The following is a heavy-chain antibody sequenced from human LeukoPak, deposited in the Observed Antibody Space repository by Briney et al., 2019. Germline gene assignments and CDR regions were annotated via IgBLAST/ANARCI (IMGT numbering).Heavy chain of an antibody. J-gene: IGHJ6*02. Sequence: PGGSLRLSCAVSGFTFSTYSMNWVHQAPGKALECVSYISSSSSTIYYADSVKGRFTISRDNAKNSLYLQMNSLRDEDTAVYYCARVHIPYDFWSGYWDWYYYGMDVWGQGTTVTVSS. CDR3: ARVHIPYDFWSGYWDWYYYGMDV. D-gene: IGHD3-3*01. CDR1: GFTFSTYS. V-gene: IGHV3-48*02. CDR2: ISSSSSTI.